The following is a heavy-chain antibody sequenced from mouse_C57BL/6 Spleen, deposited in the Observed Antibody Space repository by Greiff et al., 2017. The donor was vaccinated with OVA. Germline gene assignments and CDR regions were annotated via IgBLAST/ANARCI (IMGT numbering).Heavy chain of an antibody. D-gene: IGHD1-1*01. CDR2: IDPSDSYT. CDR1: GYTFTSYW. CDR3: ARDCGSSYVGFAY. J-gene: IGHJ3*01. V-gene: IGHV1-50*01. Sequence: VQLQQPGAELVKPGASVKLSCKASGYTFTSYWMQWVKQRPGQGLEWIGEIDPSDSYTNYNQKFKGKATLTVDTSSSTAYMQLSSLTSEDSAVYYCARDCGSSYVGFAYWGQGTLVTVSA.